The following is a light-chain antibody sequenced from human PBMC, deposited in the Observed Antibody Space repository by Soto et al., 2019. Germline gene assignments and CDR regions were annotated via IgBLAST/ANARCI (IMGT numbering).Light chain of an antibody. V-gene: IGKV3-20*01. Sequence: IVMTQSPATVSVSPGERATLSCSASQSVSSSYLAWYQQKPGQAPRLLIYGASNRATGIPDRFSGSGSGTDFTLTISRLEPEDFAVYYCQKYGSSPPITFGQGTRLEIK. CDR2: GAS. CDR3: QKYGSSPPIT. J-gene: IGKJ5*01. CDR1: QSVSSSY.